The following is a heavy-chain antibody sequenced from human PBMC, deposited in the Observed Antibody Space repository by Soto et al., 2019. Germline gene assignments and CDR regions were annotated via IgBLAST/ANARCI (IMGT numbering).Heavy chain of an antibody. D-gene: IGHD2-15*01. CDR2: VNPSGGST. Sequence: ASVKVSCKASGYLFTAYSMHWVRRAPGQGLEWMGVVNPSGGSTKYAQNFQGRVTMTRDTSTTTIYMELSSLRSDDTAIYYCAREENCSGGTCYSEHFHRWGPGTLVTVSS. J-gene: IGHJ1*01. CDR1: GYLFTAYS. CDR3: AREENCSGGTCYSEHFHR. V-gene: IGHV1-46*01.